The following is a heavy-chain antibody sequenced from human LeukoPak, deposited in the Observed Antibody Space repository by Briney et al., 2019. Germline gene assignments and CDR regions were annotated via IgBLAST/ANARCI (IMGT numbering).Heavy chain of an antibody. D-gene: IGHD3-22*01. CDR3: AKDLEGGKTTYDYDKATGDVCY. V-gene: IGHV3-30*02. CDR1: VFTLSSFG. J-gene: IGHJ4*02. Sequence: PGRSLSLSCAASVFTLSSFGMHGVRQAPGEGLEWVVFIRYDGSNKFYADAMTSRFTISKDKSKITLYLQMNKLSAEDTAVYYCAKDLEGGKTTYDYDKATGDVCYWGQVTLVTV. CDR2: IRYDGSNK.